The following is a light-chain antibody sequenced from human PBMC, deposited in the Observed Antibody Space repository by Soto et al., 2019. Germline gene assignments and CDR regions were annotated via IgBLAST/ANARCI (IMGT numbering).Light chain of an antibody. CDR1: HTISYW. Sequence: DIQLTQSPSTLSASVGDRVTITCRTSHTISYWLAWHPQTPGKAAKLLIYTASTLKSGVPSRFSGSGAGTECTRTISSLQPDDVETDYCQHYNSYSEAFGQGTKVDIK. CDR3: QHYNSYSEA. J-gene: IGKJ1*01. CDR2: TAS. V-gene: IGKV1-5*03.